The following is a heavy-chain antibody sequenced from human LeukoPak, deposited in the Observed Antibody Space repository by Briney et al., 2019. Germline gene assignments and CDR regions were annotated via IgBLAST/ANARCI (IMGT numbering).Heavy chain of an antibody. CDR3: ANDGGAVAWPYYFDY. CDR1: GFTFSSYA. Sequence: PGGSLRLPCAASGFTFSSYAMSWVRQAPGKGLEWVSAISGSGGSTYYADSVKGRFTISRDNSKNTLYLQMNSLRAEDTAVYYCANDGGAVAWPYYFDYWGQGTLVTVSS. V-gene: IGHV3-23*01. J-gene: IGHJ4*02. D-gene: IGHD6-19*01. CDR2: ISGSGGST.